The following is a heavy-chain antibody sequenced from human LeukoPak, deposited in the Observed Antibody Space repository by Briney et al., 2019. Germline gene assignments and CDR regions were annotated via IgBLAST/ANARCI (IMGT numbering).Heavy chain of an antibody. J-gene: IGHJ4*02. Sequence: GGSLRLSCAASGFTFSSYDMHWVRQATGKGLEWVSAIGTAGDTYYPGSVKGRFTISRENAKNSLYLQMNSLRAEDTAVYYCAREGTGLLLRGFDYWGQGALVTVSS. CDR3: AREGTGLLLRGFDY. D-gene: IGHD2-15*01. CDR2: IGTAGDT. V-gene: IGHV3-13*01. CDR1: GFTFSSYD.